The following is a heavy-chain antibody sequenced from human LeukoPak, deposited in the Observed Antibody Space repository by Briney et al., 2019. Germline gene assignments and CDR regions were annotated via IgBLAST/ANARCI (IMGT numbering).Heavy chain of an antibody. CDR3: ARRGSYYPFDY. V-gene: IGHV3-23*01. Sequence: GGSLRLSCAASGVTLSSYAMSWARQAPGKGLEWVSGFNGSGDRTYYADSVKGRFTISRDNSKNTLYLQMNDLRAGDTAVYYCARRGSYYPFDYWGQGTLVTVSS. CDR1: GVTLSSYA. CDR2: FNGSGDRT. J-gene: IGHJ4*02. D-gene: IGHD1-26*01.